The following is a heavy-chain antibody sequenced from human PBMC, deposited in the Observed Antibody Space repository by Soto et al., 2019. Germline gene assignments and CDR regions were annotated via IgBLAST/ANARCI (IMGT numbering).Heavy chain of an antibody. V-gene: IGHV1-8*01. D-gene: IGHD3-10*01. CDR1: GYTFTSYD. Sequence: QVQLVQSGAEVKKPGASVKVSCRASGYTFTSYDINWVRQATGQRLEWMGWMNPNSGNTGYAQKFPGRVTMTRNTSISTAYMALSSLRSEDTAVYYCARCPYGYYYYGMAVWGQGTTVTVSS. CDR2: MNPNSGNT. J-gene: IGHJ6*02. CDR3: ARCPYGYYYYGMAV.